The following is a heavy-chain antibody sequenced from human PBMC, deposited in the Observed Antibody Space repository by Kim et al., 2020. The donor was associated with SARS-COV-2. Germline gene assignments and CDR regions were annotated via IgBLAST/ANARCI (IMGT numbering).Heavy chain of an antibody. V-gene: IGHV4-39*01. CDR2: ILYTGST. CDR3: ARHKRPQALGPDY. J-gene: IGHJ4*02. Sequence: SETLSLTCTVSGDSISGSRDFWGWIRQPPVKGLDWIGTILYTGSTYYTPSFKSRVTISVDTSKNQFSLKLTSVTAADTAVYYCARHKRPQALGPDYWGQGTLVTVSS. CDR1: GDSISGSRDF.